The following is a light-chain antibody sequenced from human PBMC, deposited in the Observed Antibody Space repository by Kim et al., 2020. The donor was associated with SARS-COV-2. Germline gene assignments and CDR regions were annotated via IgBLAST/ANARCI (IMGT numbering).Light chain of an antibody. CDR3: QYYGDSPLFT. CDR2: GAS. V-gene: IGKV3-20*01. Sequence: PGERDTLSCRASQIVNTKFLAWYQQKAGRAPRVLIYGASRRAAGVPDRFTGSGSGTDFTLTISRLEPEDCAVYYCQYYGDSPLFTFGPGTKVDIK. CDR1: QIVNTKF. J-gene: IGKJ3*01.